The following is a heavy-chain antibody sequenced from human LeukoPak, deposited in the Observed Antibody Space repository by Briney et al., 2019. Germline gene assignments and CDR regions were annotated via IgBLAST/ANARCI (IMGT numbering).Heavy chain of an antibody. V-gene: IGHV1-2*02. CDR1: GYTFTGYY. J-gene: IGHJ3*02. CDR3: ATLEYSSSPDDAFDI. D-gene: IGHD6-6*01. CDR2: INPNSGGT. Sequence: GASVKVSCKASGYTFTGYYMHWVRQAPGQGLEWMGWINPNSGGTNYAQKFQGRVTMTRDTSISTAYMELSRLRSDDTAVYYCATLEYSSSPDDAFDIWGQGTMVTVSS.